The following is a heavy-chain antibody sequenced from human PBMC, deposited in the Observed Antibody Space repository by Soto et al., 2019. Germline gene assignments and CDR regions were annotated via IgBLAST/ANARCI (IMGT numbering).Heavy chain of an antibody. CDR3: AKDLRYYGSGTYPDY. D-gene: IGHD3-10*01. J-gene: IGHJ4*02. Sequence: RWSLRLSCSASGFTFSSYAMSWFRQAPGKGLEWVSAISHDGGNTYYADSVKGRFTISRDNSNNTLFLQMISLRAEDTAVYYCAKDLRYYGSGTYPDYWGQGTLVTVSS. V-gene: IGHV3-23*01. CDR1: GFTFSSYA. CDR2: ISHDGGNT.